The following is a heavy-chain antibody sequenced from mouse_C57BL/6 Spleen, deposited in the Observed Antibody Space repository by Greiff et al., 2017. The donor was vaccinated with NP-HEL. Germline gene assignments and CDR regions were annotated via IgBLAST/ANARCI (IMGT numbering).Heavy chain of an antibody. CDR3: TRAAQATCFDY. CDR2: ISSGGDYI. J-gene: IGHJ2*01. Sequence: EVKLVESGEGLVKPGGSLKLSCAASGFTFSSYAMSWVRQTPEKRLEWVAYISSGGDYIYYADTVKGRFTISRDNARNTLYLQMSSLKSEDTAMYYCTRAAQATCFDYWGQGTTLTVSS. D-gene: IGHD3-2*02. V-gene: IGHV5-9-1*02. CDR1: GFTFSSYA.